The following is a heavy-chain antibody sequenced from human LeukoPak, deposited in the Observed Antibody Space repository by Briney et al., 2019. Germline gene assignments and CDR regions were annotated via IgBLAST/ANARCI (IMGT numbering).Heavy chain of an antibody. CDR2: INDSGST. V-gene: IGHV4-34*01. D-gene: IGHD3-3*01. Sequence: SETLSLTCAVYGGSFSGYYWSWIRQPPGKGLEWIGEINDSGSTNCNPSLKSRVTISVDTSKNQFSLKRSSVTAADTAVYYCAALLFLETRYYYYYGMDVWGQGTTVTVSS. CDR3: AALLFLETRYYYYYGMDV. J-gene: IGHJ6*02. CDR1: GGSFSGYY.